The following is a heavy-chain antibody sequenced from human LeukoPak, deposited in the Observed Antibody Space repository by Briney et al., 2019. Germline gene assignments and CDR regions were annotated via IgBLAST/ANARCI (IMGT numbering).Heavy chain of an antibody. V-gene: IGHV7-4-1*02. Sequence: ASVKVSCKASGYTFTSYAMNWVRQAPGQGREWMGWINNNTGNPTYAQGVTGRFVFSLDTSVSTAYLQISSLKAEDTAVYYCARFIAAADRRSFDIWGQGTMVTVSS. D-gene: IGHD6-13*01. CDR1: GYTFTSYA. J-gene: IGHJ3*02. CDR3: ARFIAAADRRSFDI. CDR2: INNNTGNP.